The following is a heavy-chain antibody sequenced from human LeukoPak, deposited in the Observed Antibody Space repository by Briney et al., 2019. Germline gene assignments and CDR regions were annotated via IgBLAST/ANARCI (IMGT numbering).Heavy chain of an antibody. Sequence: ASVKVSCKASGYTFNTNYIHWVHQAPGQGLEWIGVINPSGDGTSYPQKFQGRVTLARDTSTSTIYMELSSLRSEDTAIYYCAKETSNTGWFDPWGQGTLVTVSS. CDR2: INPSGDGT. V-gene: IGHV1-46*02. D-gene: IGHD1-14*01. CDR3: AKETSNTGWFDP. J-gene: IGHJ5*02. CDR1: GYTFNTNY.